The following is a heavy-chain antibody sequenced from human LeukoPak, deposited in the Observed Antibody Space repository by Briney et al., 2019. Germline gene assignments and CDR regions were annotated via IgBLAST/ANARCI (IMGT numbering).Heavy chain of an antibody. CDR2: IYYSGST. D-gene: IGHD2-15*01. CDR1: GGSISSGGYY. V-gene: IGHV4-31*03. J-gene: IGHJ1*01. Sequence: PSQTLSLTCTVSGGSISSGGYYWTWIRQHPGKGLEWIGYIYYSGSTYYNPSLKSRVTISVDTSKNQSSLRLSSVTAADTAVYYCALGYCGGGSCYAREYFQHWGQGTLVTVSS. CDR3: ALGYCGGGSCYAREYFQH.